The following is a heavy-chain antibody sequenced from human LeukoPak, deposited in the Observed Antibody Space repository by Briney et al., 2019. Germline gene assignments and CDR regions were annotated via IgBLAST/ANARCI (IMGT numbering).Heavy chain of an antibody. Sequence: PGRSLRLSCAASGFTFSSYAMHWVRQAPGKGLEWVAVISYDGSNKYYADSVKGRFTISRDNSKNMLYLQMNSLRAEDTAVYYCARGMVRAKGYYYGMDVWGKGTTVTVSS. CDR1: GFTFSSYA. CDR3: ARGMVRAKGYYYGMDV. CDR2: ISYDGSNK. J-gene: IGHJ6*04. D-gene: IGHD3-10*01. V-gene: IGHV3-30*04.